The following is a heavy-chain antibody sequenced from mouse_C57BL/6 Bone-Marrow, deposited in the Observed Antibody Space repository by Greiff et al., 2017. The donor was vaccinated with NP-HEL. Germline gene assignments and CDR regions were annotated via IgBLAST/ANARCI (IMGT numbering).Heavy chain of an antibody. D-gene: IGHD2-2*01. J-gene: IGHJ4*01. Sequence: EVKLVESGAELVKPGASVKLSCTASGFNIKDYYMHWVKQRTEQGLEWIGRIDPEDGETKYAPKFQGKATITADTSSNTAYLQLSSLTSEDTAVYYCARALSTMVTTDYYAMDYWGQGTSVTVSS. CDR2: IDPEDGET. V-gene: IGHV14-2*01. CDR1: GFNIKDYY. CDR3: ARALSTMVTTDYYAMDY.